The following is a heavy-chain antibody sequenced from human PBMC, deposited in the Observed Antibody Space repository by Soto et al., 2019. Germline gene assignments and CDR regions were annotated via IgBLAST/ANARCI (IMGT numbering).Heavy chain of an antibody. D-gene: IGHD2-21*01. Sequence: GGSLRLSCAASGFTFRDYGMTWVRQAPGKGLEWVSTIRGDGTETHYADSVRGRFTVSRDNFQNTVYLQLSSLRVDDTGVYYCAKGPSGFHIGDPSDYWGRGTLVTVSS. CDR3: AKGPSGFHIGDPSDY. J-gene: IGHJ4*02. V-gene: IGHV3-23*01. CDR1: GFTFRDYG. CDR2: IRGDGTET.